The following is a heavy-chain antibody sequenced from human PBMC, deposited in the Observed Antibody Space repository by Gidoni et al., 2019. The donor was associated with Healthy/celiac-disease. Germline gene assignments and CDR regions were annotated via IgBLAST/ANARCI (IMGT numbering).Heavy chain of an antibody. CDR3: ARFQYYYDSSGLNWFDP. CDR2: ISSSSSYI. D-gene: IGHD3-22*01. Sequence: EVQLVESGGGLVKPGGSLRLSCAASGFTFSTYSMNWVRQAPGKGLEWVSSISSSSSYIYYADSVKGRFTISRDNAKNSLYLQMNSLRAEDTAVYYCARFQYYYDSSGLNWFDPWGQGTLVTVSS. J-gene: IGHJ5*02. V-gene: IGHV3-21*01. CDR1: GFTFSTYS.